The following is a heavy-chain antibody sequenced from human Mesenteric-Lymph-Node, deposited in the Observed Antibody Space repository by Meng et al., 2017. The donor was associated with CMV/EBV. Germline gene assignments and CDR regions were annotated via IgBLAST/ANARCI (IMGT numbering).Heavy chain of an antibody. CDR2: IKQDGSEK. CDR1: GFTFSSCW. Sequence: SLRLSCATSGFTFSSCWMSWVRQAPGKGLEWVANIKQDGSEKYYVDSVKGRFTISRDNAKNSLDLQMNSLRAEDTAVYYCARILPNYDFWSGYYPLDYWGQGTLVTVSS. CDR3: ARILPNYDFWSGYYPLDY. D-gene: IGHD3-3*01. J-gene: IGHJ4*02. V-gene: IGHV3-7*01.